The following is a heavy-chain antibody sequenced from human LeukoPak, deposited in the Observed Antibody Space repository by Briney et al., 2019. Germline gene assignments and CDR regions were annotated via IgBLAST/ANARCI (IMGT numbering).Heavy chain of an antibody. CDR1: GLTFSTFG. CDR2: ISDSGGST. J-gene: IGHJ6*02. V-gene: IGHV3-64D*09. D-gene: IGHD2-15*01. Sequence: GGSLRLSCAASGLTFSTFGMHWVRQAPGKGLEYVSAISDSGGSTYYADSVKGRFTISRDNSKNTLYLQMSSLRAEDTAVYFCVRGYSFGPYGMDVWGQGTTVTVSS. CDR3: VRGYSFGPYGMDV.